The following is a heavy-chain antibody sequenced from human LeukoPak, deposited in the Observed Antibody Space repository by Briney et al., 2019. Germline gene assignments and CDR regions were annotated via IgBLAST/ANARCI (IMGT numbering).Heavy chain of an antibody. D-gene: IGHD3-22*01. CDR1: GFTFDDYA. CDR2: ISWNSGSI. J-gene: IGHJ5*02. CDR3: AKDRHYYDSSGSFDP. Sequence: GRSLRFSCAASGFTFDDYAMHWVRQAPGKGLEWVSGISWNSGSIGYADSVKGRFTISRDNAKNSLYLQMNSLRAEDTALYYCAKDRHYYDSSGSFDPWGQGTLVTVSS. V-gene: IGHV3-9*01.